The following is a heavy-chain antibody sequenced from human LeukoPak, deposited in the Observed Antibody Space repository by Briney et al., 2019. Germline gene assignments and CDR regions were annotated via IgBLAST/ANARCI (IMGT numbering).Heavy chain of an antibody. Sequence: SETLSLTCTVSGGSISSSSYYWGWIRQPAGKGLEWIGRMYTSGSTNYNPSLKSRVTISVDTSKNQFSLKLSSVTAADTAVYYCARGRYDSSGSFDYWGQGTLVTVSS. D-gene: IGHD3-22*01. CDR3: ARGRYDSSGSFDY. CDR1: GGSISSSSYY. V-gene: IGHV4-61*02. J-gene: IGHJ4*02. CDR2: MYTSGST.